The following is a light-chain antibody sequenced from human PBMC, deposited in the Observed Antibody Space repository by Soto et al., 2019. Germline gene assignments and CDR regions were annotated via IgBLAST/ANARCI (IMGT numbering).Light chain of an antibody. CDR2: RAS. Sequence: EIVLTQSPGTLSLSPGERATLSCRASQSVSSNYVAWYQQKPGQTPKVLIYRASSRATGIPDRFSGSGSGTDFTLTISRLEPEEFAMYYCQQYGSSPLTFGGGTKVDSK. CDR3: QQYGSSPLT. V-gene: IGKV3-20*01. CDR1: QSVSSNY. J-gene: IGKJ4*01.